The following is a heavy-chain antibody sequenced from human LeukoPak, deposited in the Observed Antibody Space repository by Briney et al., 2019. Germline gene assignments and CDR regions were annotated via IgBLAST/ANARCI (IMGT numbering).Heavy chain of an antibody. CDR1: GGSISSYY. J-gene: IGHJ4*02. D-gene: IGHD1-26*01. CDR3: ARESQSGSYGAYYFDY. CDR2: IYTSGST. Sequence: SETLSLTCTVSGGSISSYYWSWIRQPAGKGLEWIGRIYTSGSTNYNPSLKSRVTMSVDTSKNQFSLKLSSVTAADPAVYYCARESQSGSYGAYYFDYWGQGTLVTVSS. V-gene: IGHV4-4*07.